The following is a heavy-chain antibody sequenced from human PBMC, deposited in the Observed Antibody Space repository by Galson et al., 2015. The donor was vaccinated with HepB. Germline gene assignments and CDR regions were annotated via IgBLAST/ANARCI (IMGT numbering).Heavy chain of an antibody. CDR1: TFSSYA. CDR2: ISSSGKTI. V-gene: IGHV3-11*01. D-gene: IGHD3-10*01. J-gene: IGHJ4*02. Sequence: TFSSYAVSWIRQAPGKGLEWASHISSSGKTIYYTDSVKGRFTISRDNAKNSLYLQMDSLRVEDTAVYYCARVARRDTYYYGSGRYSYFDYWGQGTLVTVSS. CDR3: ARVARRDTYYYGSGRYSYFDY.